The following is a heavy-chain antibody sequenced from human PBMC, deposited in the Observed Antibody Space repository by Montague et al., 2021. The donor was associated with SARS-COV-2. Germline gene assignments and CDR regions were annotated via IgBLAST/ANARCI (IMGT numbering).Heavy chain of an antibody. CDR1: GFTFDDYA. CDR3: AKGRSSGWRPQYYFDY. D-gene: IGHD6-19*01. Sequence: SLRLSCAASGFTFDDYAMHWVRQAPGKGLEWVSGISWNSGSIGYADSVKGRFTISRDNAKNSLYLQMNSLRAEDTALYYCAKGRSSGWRPQYYFDYWGQGTLVTVSS. CDR2: ISWNSGSI. J-gene: IGHJ4*02. V-gene: IGHV3-9*01.